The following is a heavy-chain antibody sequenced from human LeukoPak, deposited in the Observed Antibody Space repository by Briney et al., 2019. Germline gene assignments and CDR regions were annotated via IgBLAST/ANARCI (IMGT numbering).Heavy chain of an antibody. Sequence: ASVTVSCKASGYTFTSYGISWVRQAPGQGLEWMGWISAYNGNTNYAQKLQGRVTMTTDTSTSTAYMELRSLRSDDTAVYYCARDAGAYSSSWVEWFDPWGQGTLVTVSS. J-gene: IGHJ5*02. V-gene: IGHV1-18*04. CDR2: ISAYNGNT. D-gene: IGHD6-13*01. CDR1: GYTFTSYG. CDR3: ARDAGAYSSSWVEWFDP.